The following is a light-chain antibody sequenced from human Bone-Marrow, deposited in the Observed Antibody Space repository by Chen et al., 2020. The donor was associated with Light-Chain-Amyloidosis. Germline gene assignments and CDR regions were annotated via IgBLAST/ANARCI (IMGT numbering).Light chain of an antibody. J-gene: IGLJ2*01. Sequence: SYELTQPPSVSVSPGQTARITCSGDDLPTQYAYWYQQKPGQAPVLVIHRDTERPAGISDRFSGSSSGTTATVTISGVQAEDEADYHCESADSSGTYEVICGGGTKLTVL. V-gene: IGLV3-25*03. CDR3: ESADSSGTYEVI. CDR2: RDT. CDR1: DLPTQY.